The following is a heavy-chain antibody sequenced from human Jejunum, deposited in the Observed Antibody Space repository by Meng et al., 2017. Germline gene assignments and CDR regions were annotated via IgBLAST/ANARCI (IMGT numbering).Heavy chain of an antibody. CDR2: IHHSGTT. D-gene: IGHD2-21*01. CDR1: GGSINSGLW. J-gene: IGHJ4*02. Sequence: GSLRLSCAVSGGSINSGLWWSWVRQAPGKGLEWIGEIHHSGTTHYTPSLNSRVTISVDKSKNQFSLSLSSVTAADTDMYYCVRNDDCSGGACYPHFDYWGQGALVTVSS. CDR3: VRNDDCSGGACYPHFDY. V-gene: IGHV4-4*02.